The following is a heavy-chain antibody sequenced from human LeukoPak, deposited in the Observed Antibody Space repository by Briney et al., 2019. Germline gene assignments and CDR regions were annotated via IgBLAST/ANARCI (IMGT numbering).Heavy chain of an antibody. CDR1: GFTFSSYA. CDR2: ISGSGGST. D-gene: IGHD5-18*01. J-gene: IGHJ4*02. CDR3: AKDPGYSYGYSPDY. Sequence: GGSLRLSCAASGFTFSSYAMTWVRQAPGKGLEWVSLISGSGGSTYYADSVKGRFMISRDNSKNTLYLQMNSLRVEDTAAYYCAKDPGYSYGYSPDYWGQGTLVTVSS. V-gene: IGHV3-23*01.